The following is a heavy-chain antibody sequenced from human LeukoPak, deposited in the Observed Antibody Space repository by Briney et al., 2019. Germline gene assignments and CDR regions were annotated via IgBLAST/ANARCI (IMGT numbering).Heavy chain of an antibody. Sequence: GGSLRLSCAASGFTFSTYSMNWVRQTPGEGLVWVARIDGDESGTIYADSVKGRFTISRDTAKNTLYLQMSRLRAEDTAVYFCARGGDYSGTAFDIWGQGTMVTVSS. CDR3: ARGGDYSGTAFDI. D-gene: IGHD1-14*01. CDR2: IDGDESGT. CDR1: GFTFSTYS. J-gene: IGHJ3*02. V-gene: IGHV3-74*01.